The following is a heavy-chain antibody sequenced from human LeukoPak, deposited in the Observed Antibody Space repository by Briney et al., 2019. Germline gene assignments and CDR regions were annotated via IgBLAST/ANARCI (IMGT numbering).Heavy chain of an antibody. D-gene: IGHD6-13*01. Sequence: SETLSLTCAVYGGSFSGYYWTWIRKPPGKGLEWIGEINHSGSTNYNPSLKSRVTISVDTSKNQFSLKLSSVTAADTAVYYCARGGIAAAGNFDYWGQGTLVTVSS. CDR1: GGSFSGYY. CDR2: INHSGST. V-gene: IGHV4-34*01. CDR3: ARGGIAAAGNFDY. J-gene: IGHJ4*02.